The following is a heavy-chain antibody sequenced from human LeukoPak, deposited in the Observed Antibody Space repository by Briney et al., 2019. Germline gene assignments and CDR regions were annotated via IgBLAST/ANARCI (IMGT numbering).Heavy chain of an antibody. CDR3: ARVPPDSSGYFGYYFDY. D-gene: IGHD3-22*01. Sequence: SGTLSLTCAVSGGSISSSNWRSWVRQPPGKGLEWIGEIYHSGSTNYNPSLKSRVTISVDKSKKQFSLKLSSVTAADTAVYYCARVPPDSSGYFGYYFDYWGQGTLVTVSS. J-gene: IGHJ4*02. CDR1: GGSISSSNW. CDR2: IYHSGST. V-gene: IGHV4-4*02.